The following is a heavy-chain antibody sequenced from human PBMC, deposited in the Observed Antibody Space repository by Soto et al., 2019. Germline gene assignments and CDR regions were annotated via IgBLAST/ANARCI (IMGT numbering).Heavy chain of an antibody. Sequence: PGESLKISCKGSGYSFTSYWIGWVRQMPGKGLEWMGIIYPGDSDTRYSPSFQGQVTISADKSISTAYLQWSSLKASDTAMYYCARLPGITGTTFVFDYWGQGTLVTVSS. CDR2: IYPGDSDT. V-gene: IGHV5-51*01. CDR3: ARLPGITGTTFVFDY. D-gene: IGHD1-7*01. CDR1: GYSFTSYW. J-gene: IGHJ4*02.